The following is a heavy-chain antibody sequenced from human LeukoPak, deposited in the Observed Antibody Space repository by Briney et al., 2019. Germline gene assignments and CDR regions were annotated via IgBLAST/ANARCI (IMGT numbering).Heavy chain of an antibody. CDR2: IIPIFGTT. D-gene: IGHD1-26*01. V-gene: IGHV1-69*06. Sequence: ASVKVSCKASGGTFNSYAISWVRQAPGQGLEWMGGIIPIFGTTNYARKFRGRVTLTADKSTRTAYMELSSLRSEDTAVYYCAKDSSGSYFVGGYDYWGQGTLVTVSS. J-gene: IGHJ4*02. CDR3: AKDSSGSYFVGGYDY. CDR1: GGTFNSYA.